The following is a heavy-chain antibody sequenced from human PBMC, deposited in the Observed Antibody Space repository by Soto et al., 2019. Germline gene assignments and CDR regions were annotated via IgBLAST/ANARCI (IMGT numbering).Heavy chain of an antibody. CDR2: ISGSGGST. J-gene: IGHJ4*02. D-gene: IGHD6-19*01. CDR1: GFTFSSYA. Sequence: GGSLRLSCAASGFTFSSYAMSWVRQAPGKGLEWVSAISGSGGSTYYADSVKGRFTITKDNSKNTLYLQMNSLRAEDTAVYYCANAHSSGWHFDYWGQGTLVTVSS. CDR3: ANAHSSGWHFDY. V-gene: IGHV3-23*01.